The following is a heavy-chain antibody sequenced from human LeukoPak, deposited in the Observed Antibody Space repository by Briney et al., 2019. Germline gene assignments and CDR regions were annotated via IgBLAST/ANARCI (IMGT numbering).Heavy chain of an antibody. J-gene: IGHJ4*02. CDR3: ARGLGIAAAGPSANMDV. CDR1: GYTFTGYY. V-gene: IGHV1-2*02. Sequence: ASVKVSCKASGYTFTGYYMHWVRQAPGQGLEWMGWINPNSGGTNYAQKFQGRVTMTRDTSISTAYMELSSLRSEDTAVYYCARGLGIAAAGPSANMDVWGQGTLVTVSS. D-gene: IGHD6-13*01. CDR2: INPNSGGT.